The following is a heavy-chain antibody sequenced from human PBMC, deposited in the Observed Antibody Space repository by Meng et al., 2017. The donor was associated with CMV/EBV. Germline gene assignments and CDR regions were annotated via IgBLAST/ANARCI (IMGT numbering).Heavy chain of an antibody. V-gene: IGHV3-23*01. CDR1: GFTFSSYA. J-gene: IGHJ6*02. Sequence: GGSLRLSCAASGFTFSSYAMSWVRQAPGKGLEWVSAISGSGGSTYYADSVKGRFTISRDNSKNTLYLQMNSLRAEDTAVYYCAKVGSGSYYGRPYYYGMDVWGQGTTVTVSS. D-gene: IGHD3-10*01. CDR2: ISGSGGST. CDR3: AKVGSGSYYGRPYYYGMDV.